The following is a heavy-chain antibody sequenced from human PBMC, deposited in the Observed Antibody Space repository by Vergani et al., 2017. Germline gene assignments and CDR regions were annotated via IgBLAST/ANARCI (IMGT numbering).Heavy chain of an antibody. D-gene: IGHD2/OR15-2a*01. CDR2: IRYDGSSE. J-gene: IGHJ6*02. CDR3: ANSVIAGNVGVAYFGMDV. CDR1: GFTLNTYG. Sequence: QVQILQSGGDVVQPGGSLRLSCTLSGFTLNTYGIHWVRQAPGKGLEWVSFIRYDGSSEYYGDSVKGRFTISRDKSQNTVNLQMNSLRTEYTAVYFCANSVIAGNVGVAYFGMDVWGRGTTVTVSS. V-gene: IGHV3-30*02.